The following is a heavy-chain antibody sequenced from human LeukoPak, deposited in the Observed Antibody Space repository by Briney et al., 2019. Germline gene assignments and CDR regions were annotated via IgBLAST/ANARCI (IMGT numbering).Heavy chain of an antibody. V-gene: IGHV3-15*01. J-gene: IGHJ4*02. CDR1: GFTFSNAW. CDR3: TTGPYSGSYFDY. CDR2: IKSKTDGGTT. Sequence: GGSLRLSCAASGFTFSNAWMSWVRQAPGKGPEWVGRIKSKTDGGTTDYAAPVKGRFTISRDDSKNTLYLQMNSLKTEDTAVYYCTTGPYSGSYFDYWGQGTLVTVSS. D-gene: IGHD1-26*01.